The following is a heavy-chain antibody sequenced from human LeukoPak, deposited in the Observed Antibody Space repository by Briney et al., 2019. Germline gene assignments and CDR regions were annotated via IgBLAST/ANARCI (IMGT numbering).Heavy chain of an antibody. CDR1: GGSISSYD. CDR3: ASSFLTAESGASIHY. Sequence: PSETLSLTCTVSGGSISSYDWSWIRQRAGKGLEWIGRIYTSESTNYNPSLKSRVTMSVDTSKNQFSLKLSSVTAADTAVYYCASSFLTAESGASIHYSGHGTLVTVSS. V-gene: IGHV4-4*07. J-gene: IGHJ4*01. CDR2: IYTSEST. D-gene: IGHD2-21*02.